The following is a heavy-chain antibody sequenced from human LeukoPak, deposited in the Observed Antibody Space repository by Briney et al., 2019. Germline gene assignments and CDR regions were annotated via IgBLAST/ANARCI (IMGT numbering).Heavy chain of an antibody. CDR2: ISSSSSYI. Sequence: GGSLRLSCAASGFTFSSYSMNWVRQAPGKGLEWVSSISSSSSYIYYADSVKGRLTISRDNAKNSLYLQMNSLRAEDTAVYYCARVGGYSYGGFDYWGQGTLVTVSS. J-gene: IGHJ4*02. CDR1: GFTFSSYS. V-gene: IGHV3-21*01. CDR3: ARVGGYSYGGFDY. D-gene: IGHD5-18*01.